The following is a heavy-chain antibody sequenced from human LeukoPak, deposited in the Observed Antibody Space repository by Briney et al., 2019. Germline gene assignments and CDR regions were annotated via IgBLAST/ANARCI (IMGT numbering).Heavy chain of an antibody. CDR3: AKGALYGSGSYYTAFDI. Sequence: GGSLRLSCAASGFTFGSYAMTWVRQAPEQGLEWVSTITPSGDRMFYADSVKGRFTISRDNSKNTLYLQVNSLRAGDTALYYCAKGALYGSGSYYTAFDIWGQGTMVTVSS. V-gene: IGHV3-23*01. CDR1: GFTFGSYA. CDR2: ITPSGDRM. J-gene: IGHJ3*02. D-gene: IGHD3-10*01.